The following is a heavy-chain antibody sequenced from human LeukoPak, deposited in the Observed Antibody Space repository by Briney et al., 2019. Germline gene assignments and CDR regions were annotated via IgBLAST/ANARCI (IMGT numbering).Heavy chain of an antibody. J-gene: IGHJ3*02. V-gene: IGHV3-74*01. CDR3: AKNELLWFGEFDAFDI. D-gene: IGHD3-10*01. CDR2: IDPDGNT. Sequence: PGGSLRLSCAASGFTLSNSWMHWVRQAPGKGLVWVSRIDPDGNTDYADSVKGRFTISRDNSKNMLYLQTNSLRAEDTAVYYCAKNELLWFGEFDAFDIWGQGTMVTVSS. CDR1: GFTLSNSW.